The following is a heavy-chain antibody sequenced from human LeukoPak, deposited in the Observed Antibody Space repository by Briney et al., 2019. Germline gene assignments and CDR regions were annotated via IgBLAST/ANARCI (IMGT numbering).Heavy chain of an antibody. CDR2: IYYSGST. Sequence: SQTLSLTCTVSGGSISSSSYYWGWIRQPPGKGLEWIGSIYYSGSTYYNPSLKSRVTISVDTSKNQFSLKLSSVTAADTAVYYCATLYGVLGYWGQGTLVTVSS. CDR3: ATLYGVLGY. J-gene: IGHJ4*02. V-gene: IGHV4-39*01. CDR1: GGSISSSSYY. D-gene: IGHD2-8*01.